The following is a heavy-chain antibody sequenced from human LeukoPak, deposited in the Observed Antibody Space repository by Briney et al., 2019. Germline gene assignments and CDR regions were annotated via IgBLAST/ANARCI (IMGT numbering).Heavy chain of an antibody. CDR3: ARGWSFDI. Sequence: GGSLRLPCVAPGFTFSTSWMSWVRQAPGKGLEWVANIKKDGTEIYYVDSVKGRFTISRDNAKNSVYVQMDSLRAEDTAVYYCARGWSFDIRGQGTMVIVSS. V-gene: IGHV3-7*01. CDR2: IKKDGTEI. D-gene: IGHD2-15*01. J-gene: IGHJ3*02. CDR1: GFTFSTSW.